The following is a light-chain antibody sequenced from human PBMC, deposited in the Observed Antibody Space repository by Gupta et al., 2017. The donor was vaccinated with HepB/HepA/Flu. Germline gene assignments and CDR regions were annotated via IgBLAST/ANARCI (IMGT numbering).Light chain of an antibody. CDR1: QSVLYSSNNKNY. J-gene: IGKJ4*01. Sequence: DLVMTQSPDSLAVSLGERATINCKSSQSVLYSSNNKNYLAWYQQKPGQPPKLLIYWASTRESGVPDRFSGSGSGTEFTLTISSLKAEDVAVYYCQQYYSTPLTFGGGTKVEIK. V-gene: IGKV4-1*01. CDR2: WAS. CDR3: QQYYSTPLT.